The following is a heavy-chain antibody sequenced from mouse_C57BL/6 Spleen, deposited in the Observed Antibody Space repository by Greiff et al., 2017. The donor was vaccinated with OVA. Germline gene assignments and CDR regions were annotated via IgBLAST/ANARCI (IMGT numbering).Heavy chain of an antibody. D-gene: IGHD1-1*01. V-gene: IGHV5-16*01. J-gene: IGHJ2*01. CDR3: ARDRYYYGSSYLDY. CDR2: INYDGSST. CDR1: GFTFSDYY. Sequence: DVKLVESEGGLVQPGSSMKLSCTASGFTFSDYYMAWVRQVPEKGLEWVANINYDGSSTYYLDSLKSRFIISRDNAKNILYLQMSSLKSEDTATYYCARDRYYYGSSYLDYWGQGTTLTVSS.